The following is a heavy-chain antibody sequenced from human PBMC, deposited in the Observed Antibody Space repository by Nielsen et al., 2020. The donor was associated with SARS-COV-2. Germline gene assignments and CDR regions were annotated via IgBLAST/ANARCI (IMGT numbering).Heavy chain of an antibody. CDR1: GGSFSGYY. D-gene: IGHD5-18*01. CDR3: ARGGKRRGYSYGYDLGY. V-gene: IGHV4-34*01. Sequence: SETLSLTCAVYGGSFSGYYWSWIRQPPGKGLEWIGEINHSGSTNYNPSLKSRVTISVDTSKNQFPLKLSSVTAADTAVYYCARGGKRRGYSYGYDLGYWGQGTLVTVSS. J-gene: IGHJ4*02. CDR2: INHSGST.